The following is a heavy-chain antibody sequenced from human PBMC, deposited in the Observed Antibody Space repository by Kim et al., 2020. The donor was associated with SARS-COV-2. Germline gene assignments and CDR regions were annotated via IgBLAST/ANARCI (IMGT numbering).Heavy chain of an antibody. CDR1: DSISSQSYY. CDR2: IYYTGTT. J-gene: IGHJ4*01. CDR3: ARFATWELLPSGDYLDH. D-gene: IGHD1-26*01. Sequence: SETLSLTCSVSDSISSQSYYWGWIRQPPGKGLEWIGSIYYTGTTSYNPSLESRVAISLDTSKNHFSLSLRSVTDADTATYYCARFATWELLPSGDYLDH. V-gene: IGHV4-39*02.